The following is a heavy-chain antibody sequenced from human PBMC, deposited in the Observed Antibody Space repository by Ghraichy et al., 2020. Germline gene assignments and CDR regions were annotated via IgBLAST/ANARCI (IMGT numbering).Heavy chain of an antibody. CDR2: ISSSGSTI. D-gene: IGHD5-24*01. CDR1: GFTFNNYS. CDR3: ARVAERATAN. J-gene: IGHJ4*02. Sequence: GGSLRLSCAASGFTFNNYSMIWVRQAPGKGLEWVSYISSSGSTIYYADSVKGRFTISRDNAKNSLYLQLNTMRDEDTALYYCARVAERATANWGQGTLVTVSS. V-gene: IGHV3-48*02.